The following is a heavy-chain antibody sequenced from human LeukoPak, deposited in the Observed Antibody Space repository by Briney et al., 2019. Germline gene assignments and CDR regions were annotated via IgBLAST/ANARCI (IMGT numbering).Heavy chain of an antibody. Sequence: ASETLSLTCTVSGGSISTYYWSWIRQPPGKGLEWIGYVYYSGTTKYNPSLKRRVTISEDTSKNQFSLKLSSVTAADTAVYYCASQIIAGATTYFDYWGQGTLVTVSS. CDR1: GGSISTYY. J-gene: IGHJ4*02. CDR3: ASQIIAGATTYFDY. D-gene: IGHD1-26*01. CDR2: VYYSGTT. V-gene: IGHV4-59*01.